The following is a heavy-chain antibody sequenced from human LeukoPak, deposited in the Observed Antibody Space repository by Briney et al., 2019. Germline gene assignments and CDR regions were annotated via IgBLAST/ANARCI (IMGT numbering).Heavy chain of an antibody. D-gene: IGHD6-19*01. CDR3: ARDDSSGPYRGYYYGMDV. CDR2: INPNSGGT. J-gene: IGHJ6*02. CDR1: GYTFTGYY. Sequence: ASVKVSCKASGYTFTGYYMHWVRQAPGQGLEWMGWINPNSGGTNYAQKFQGRVTMTRDTSISTAYMELSRLRSDDTAVHYCARDDSSGPYRGYYYGMDVWGQGTTVTVSS. V-gene: IGHV1-2*02.